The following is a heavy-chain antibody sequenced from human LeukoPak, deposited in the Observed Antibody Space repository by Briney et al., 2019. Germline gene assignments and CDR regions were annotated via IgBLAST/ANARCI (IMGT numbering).Heavy chain of an antibody. J-gene: IGHJ4*02. CDR1: GFTFSSYG. CDR3: AKDPDY. V-gene: IGHV3-30*02. CDR2: IQYDGSNK. Sequence: PGGSLRLSCVASGFTFSSYGMHWVRQAPGKGLEWVAFIQYDGSNKYFADSVKGRFAISRDNSKKTLYLQMNSLRAEDTAVYYCAKDPDYWGQGTLATVSS.